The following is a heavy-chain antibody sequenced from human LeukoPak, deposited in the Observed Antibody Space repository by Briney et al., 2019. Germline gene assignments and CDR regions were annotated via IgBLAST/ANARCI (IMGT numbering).Heavy chain of an antibody. CDR1: GGSISSYY. D-gene: IGHD5-24*01. V-gene: IGHV4-59*01. CDR3: ARLGYNTPYYFDY. CDR2: IYYSGST. Sequence: SETLSLTCTVSGGSISSYYWSWIRQPPGKGLEWIGYIYYSGSTNYNPSLKSRVTISVDTSKNQFSLKLSSVTAADTAVYYCARLGYNTPYYFDYWGQGTLVTVSS. J-gene: IGHJ4*02.